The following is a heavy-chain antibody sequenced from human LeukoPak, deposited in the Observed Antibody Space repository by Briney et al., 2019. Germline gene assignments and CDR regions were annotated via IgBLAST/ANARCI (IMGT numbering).Heavy chain of an antibody. Sequence: GGSLRLSCAASGFTFNNYAMSWVRQAPGKGLEWVSAISGSGGSTYYADSVKGRFTISRDNSKNTLYLQMNSLRAGDTAVYYCAKGPPEGPFDYWGQGTLVTVSS. CDR2: ISGSGGST. CDR1: GFTFNNYA. V-gene: IGHV3-23*01. CDR3: AKGPPEGPFDY. J-gene: IGHJ4*02.